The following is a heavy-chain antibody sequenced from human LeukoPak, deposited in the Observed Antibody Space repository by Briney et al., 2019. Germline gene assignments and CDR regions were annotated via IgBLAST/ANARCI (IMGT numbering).Heavy chain of an antibody. CDR2: IHYSGST. Sequence: SETLSLTCTVSGGSISSGGYYWSWIRQHPGKGLEWIGYIHYSGSTYYNPSLKSRVTISVDTSKNQFSLKLSSVTAADTAVYYCARVYYDSSGYFPFDYWGQGTLVTVSS. CDR1: GGSISSGGYY. J-gene: IGHJ4*02. V-gene: IGHV4-31*03. D-gene: IGHD3-22*01. CDR3: ARVYYDSSGYFPFDY.